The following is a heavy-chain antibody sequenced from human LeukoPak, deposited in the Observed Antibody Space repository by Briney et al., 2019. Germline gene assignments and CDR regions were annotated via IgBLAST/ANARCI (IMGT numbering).Heavy chain of an antibody. CDR3: ARGERDTQRLYYYYGMDV. V-gene: IGHV4-39*01. J-gene: IGHJ6*02. CDR1: GGSISSSSYY. CDR2: IYYSGST. Sequence: PSETLSLTCTVSGGSISSSSYYWGWIRQPPGKGLEWIGSIYYSGSTYYNPSLKSRVTISVDTSKNQFSLKLSSVTAADTAVYYCARGERDTQRLYYYYGMDVWGQGTTVTVSS. D-gene: IGHD2-21*01.